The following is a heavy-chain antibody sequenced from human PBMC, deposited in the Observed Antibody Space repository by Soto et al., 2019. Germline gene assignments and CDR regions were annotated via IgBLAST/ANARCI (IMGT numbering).Heavy chain of an antibody. Sequence: SLRLSCVAYGFTFGSDWMHWVRQTPGKGLVWVSRISGDAINTNYADSVKGRFTISRDNAKNTLYLQMSSLTVEDTAVYYCTRGRPGAYGYFDHWGQGILVTVS. CDR1: GFTFGSDW. J-gene: IGHJ1*01. CDR3: TRGRPGAYGYFDH. CDR2: ISGDAINT. D-gene: IGHD4-17*01. V-gene: IGHV3-74*01.